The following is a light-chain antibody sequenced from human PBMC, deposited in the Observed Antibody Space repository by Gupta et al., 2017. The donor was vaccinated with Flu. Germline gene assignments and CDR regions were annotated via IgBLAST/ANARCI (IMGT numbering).Light chain of an antibody. CDR3: RQGTHWPWT. CDR2: KVS. V-gene: IGKV2-30*01. J-gene: IGKJ1*01. Sequence: TLGQPASISCRSSQSLVYSEGNTYLNWFHQRPGQSPRRLIYKVSNRDSGVPDRFGGTGSGTDFTLKISRVEAEDVGIYYCRQGTHWPWTFGQGTKVEIK. CDR1: QSLVYSEGNTY.